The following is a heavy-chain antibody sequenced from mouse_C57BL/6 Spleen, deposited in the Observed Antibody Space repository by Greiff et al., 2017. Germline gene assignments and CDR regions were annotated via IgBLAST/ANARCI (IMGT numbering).Heavy chain of an antibody. CDR3: AKGEYGNYDFDY. D-gene: IGHD2-1*01. V-gene: IGHV1-64*01. CDR1: GYTFTSYW. CDR2: IHPNSGST. J-gene: IGHJ2*01. Sequence: VQLQESGAELVKPGASVKLSCKASGYTFTSYWMHWVKQRPGQGLEWIGMIHPNSGSTNYNEKFKSKATLTVDKSSSTAYMQLSSLTSEDSAVYYCAKGEYGNYDFDYWGQGTTLTVSA.